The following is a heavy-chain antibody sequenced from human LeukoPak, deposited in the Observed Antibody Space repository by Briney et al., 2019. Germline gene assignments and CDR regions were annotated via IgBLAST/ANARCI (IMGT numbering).Heavy chain of an antibody. Sequence: SVTLSLTCTVSGGSFSNYNYYWGWIRQSPGKGLEWIGEINHSGSTNYNPSLKSRVTISVDTSKNQSSLKLSSVTAADTAVYYCARGAGARNVVVPAAISKNNWFDPWGQGTLVTVSS. CDR2: INHSGST. V-gene: IGHV4-39*07. CDR1: GGSFSNYNYY. J-gene: IGHJ5*02. D-gene: IGHD2-2*02. CDR3: ARGAGARNVVVPAAISKNNWFDP.